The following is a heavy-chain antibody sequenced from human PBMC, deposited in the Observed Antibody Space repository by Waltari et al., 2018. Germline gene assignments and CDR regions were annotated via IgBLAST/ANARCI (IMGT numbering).Heavy chain of an antibody. V-gene: IGHV3-30*18. Sequence: QVQLVESGGGVVQPGRSLRLSCAASGFTFSSYGMHWVRQAPGKGLEWVAVIAYDGSNKYYADSVKGRFTISRDNSKNTLYLQMNSLRAEDTAVYYCAKDGASYSSSLNWFDPWGQGTLVTVSS. CDR1: GFTFSSYG. J-gene: IGHJ5*02. D-gene: IGHD6-13*01. CDR3: AKDGASYSSSLNWFDP. CDR2: IAYDGSNK.